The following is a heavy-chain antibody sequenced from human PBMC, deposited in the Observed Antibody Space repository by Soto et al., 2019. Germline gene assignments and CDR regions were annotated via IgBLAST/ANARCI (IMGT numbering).Heavy chain of an antibody. D-gene: IGHD7-27*01. Sequence: SETLSLTCTVSGDSISSGVHYWSWIRQPPGKRLEWIGYIHYSGITKYNPSLKSRVTISLDTSKNQFSLKLSSVTAADSAVYYCARHPGASFDYWGQGTLVTVSS. CDR3: ARHPGASFDY. J-gene: IGHJ4*02. CDR2: IHYSGIT. V-gene: IGHV4-61*08. CDR1: GDSISSGVHY.